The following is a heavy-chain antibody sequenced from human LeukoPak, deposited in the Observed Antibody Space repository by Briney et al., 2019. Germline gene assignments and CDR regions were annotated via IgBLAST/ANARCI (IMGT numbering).Heavy chain of an antibody. J-gene: IGHJ4*02. CDR3: AKGRGGGSYYVGGVTSFDY. CDR2: IWYDGSNK. V-gene: IGHV3-33*06. CDR1: GFTYSSYG. Sequence: PGGSLRLSCAASGFTYSSYGMHWVRQAPGKGLEWVAVIWYDGSNKYYADSVKGRFTISRDNSKNTLYLQMNSLRAEDTAVYYCAKGRGGGSYYVGGVTSFDYWGQGTLVTVSS. D-gene: IGHD1-26*01.